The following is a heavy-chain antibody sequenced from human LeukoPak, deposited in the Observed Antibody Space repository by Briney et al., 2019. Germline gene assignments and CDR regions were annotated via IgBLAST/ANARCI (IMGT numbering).Heavy chain of an antibody. D-gene: IGHD5-12*01. CDR2: IYYRGST. V-gene: IGHV4-59*01. CDR1: GGSISSYY. CDR3: ARDRGYRSNGFDP. J-gene: IGHJ5*02. Sequence: PSDTLSLTCTVSGGSISSYYWSWIRQPPGKGLEWIGYIYYRGSTNYTPSLKSRVTISVDTSKSQCSLKLSSVTAADTAVYYCARDRGYRSNGFDPWGQGTLVTVSS.